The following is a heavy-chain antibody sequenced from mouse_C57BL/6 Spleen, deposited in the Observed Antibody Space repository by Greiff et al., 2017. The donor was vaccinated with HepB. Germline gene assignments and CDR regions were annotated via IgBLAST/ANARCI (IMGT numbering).Heavy chain of an antibody. J-gene: IGHJ2*01. V-gene: IGHV1-82*01. CDR3: ARADGNDGDY. D-gene: IGHD2-2*01. CDR2: IYPGDGDT. Sequence: QVQLQQSGPELVKPGASVKISCKASGYAFSSSWMNWVKQRPGQGLEWIGRIYPGDGDTNYNGKFKGKATLTADKSSSTAYMQLSSLTSEDSAVYFCARADGNDGDYWGQGTTLTVSS. CDR1: GYAFSSSW.